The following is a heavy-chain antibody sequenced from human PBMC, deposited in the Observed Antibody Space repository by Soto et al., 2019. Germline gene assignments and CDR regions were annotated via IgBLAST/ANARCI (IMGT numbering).Heavy chain of an antibody. D-gene: IGHD3-22*01. CDR1: GGSISSGDYY. CDR2: IYYSGST. Sequence: PSETLSLTYTVSGGSISSGDYYWSWIRQPPGKGLEWIGYIYYSGSTYYNPSLKSRVTISVDMSKNQFSLKLSSVTAADTAVYYCARATKVVAEDSSGYYTNWFDPWGQGTLVTVS. J-gene: IGHJ5*02. V-gene: IGHV4-30-4*01. CDR3: ARATKVVAEDSSGYYTNWFDP.